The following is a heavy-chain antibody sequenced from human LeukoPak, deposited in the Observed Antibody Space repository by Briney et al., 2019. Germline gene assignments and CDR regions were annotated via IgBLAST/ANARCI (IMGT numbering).Heavy chain of an antibody. Sequence: SETPSLTCTVSGGSISSYYWSWIRQPPGKGLEWIGYIYYSGSTNYNPSLKSRVTISVDTSKNQFSLKLSSVTAADTAVYYCAESYYYDSSGYSPGYFDYWGQGTLVTVSS. CDR3: AESYYYDSSGYSPGYFDY. V-gene: IGHV4-59*08. D-gene: IGHD3-22*01. CDR1: GGSISSYY. J-gene: IGHJ4*02. CDR2: IYYSGST.